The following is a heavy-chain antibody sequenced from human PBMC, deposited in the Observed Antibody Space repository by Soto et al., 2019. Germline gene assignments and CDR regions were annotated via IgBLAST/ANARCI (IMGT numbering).Heavy chain of an antibody. CDR2: IIPLFGTT. CDR1: GGTFSTYP. J-gene: IGHJ5*02. CDR3: ARGATHGSSWYFWFDP. D-gene: IGHD6-13*01. Sequence: QVQLVQSGAEVRMPGSSVKVSCKASGGTFSTYPINWVRQAPGQGLEWMGGIIPLFGTTNYAQKFKGRVTITADESTSKAYMELSSLRAEDAAVYYCARGATHGSSWYFWFDPWGQGTLVTVSS. V-gene: IGHV1-69*01.